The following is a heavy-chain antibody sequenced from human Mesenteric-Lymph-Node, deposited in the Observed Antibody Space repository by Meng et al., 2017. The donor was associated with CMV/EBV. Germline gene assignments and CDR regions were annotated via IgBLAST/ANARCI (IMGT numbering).Heavy chain of an antibody. CDR3: AKDTFYDSSGRVEY. J-gene: IGHJ4*02. CDR1: GFMFSSYA. Sequence: GESLKISCAASGFMFSSYAMNWVRQAPGKGLEWVASISSGSNCIYYEDSLKGRFTISRDNAGNSLYLEMNSLRVDDTAVYYCAKDTFYDSSGRVEYWGRGTLVTVSS. V-gene: IGHV3-21*01. CDR2: ISSGSNCI. D-gene: IGHD3-22*01.